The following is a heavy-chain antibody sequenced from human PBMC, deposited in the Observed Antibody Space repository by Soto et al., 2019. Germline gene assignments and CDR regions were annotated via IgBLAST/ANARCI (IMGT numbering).Heavy chain of an antibody. Sequence: GGSLRLSCAASGFTFSSYSMNWVRQAPGKGLEWVSSISSSSSYIYYADSVKGRFTISRDNAKNSLYLQMNSLRAEDTAVYYCARDNPTQFGVVMVYWGQGTLVTVSS. CDR1: GFTFSSYS. J-gene: IGHJ4*02. CDR2: ISSSSSYI. D-gene: IGHD3-3*01. CDR3: ARDNPTQFGVVMVY. V-gene: IGHV3-21*01.